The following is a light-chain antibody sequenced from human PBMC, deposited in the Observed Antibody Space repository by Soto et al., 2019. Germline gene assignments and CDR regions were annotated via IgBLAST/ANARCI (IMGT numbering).Light chain of an antibody. CDR2: GAS. J-gene: IGKJ1*01. Sequence: EIVLTQSPGTLSLSPGERATLSCRASQSVSTNYLAWYQRKPGQAPRLLIYGASSRATDIPDRFSGSGSGTDFTLTITRLEPEDFAVYYFQQYGSSPPTFGQGTKLEIK. CDR3: QQYGSSPPT. V-gene: IGKV3-20*01. CDR1: QSVSTNY.